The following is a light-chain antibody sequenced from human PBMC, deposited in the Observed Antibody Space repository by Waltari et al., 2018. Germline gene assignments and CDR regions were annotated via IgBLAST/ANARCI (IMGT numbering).Light chain of an antibody. CDR2: SAS. CDR3: QQSYSVPLT. Sequence: DIQMTQSPSSLSASVGDRVTITCRASQSISNYLNWYQQKPGKAPKLLIYSASSLQGGVPSRFSGSGSGTDFSLIISSLQPEDFATYYCQQSYSVPLTFGGGTKVEIK. V-gene: IGKV1-39*01. J-gene: IGKJ4*01. CDR1: QSISNY.